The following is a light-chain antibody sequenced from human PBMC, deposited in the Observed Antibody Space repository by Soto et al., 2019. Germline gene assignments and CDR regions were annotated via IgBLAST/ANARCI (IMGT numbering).Light chain of an antibody. CDR1: SSDVGAYNL. Sequence: QSALTQPASVSGSPGQSITISGTGTSSDVGAYNLVSWYQHLPDKAPKLIISEVTNRPSGVSDRFSGSKSGNTASLTISGLQAEDEADYYCASLTTTNFVFGSGTQLTVL. CDR2: EVT. V-gene: IGLV2-14*01. CDR3: ASLTTTNFV. J-gene: IGLJ1*01.